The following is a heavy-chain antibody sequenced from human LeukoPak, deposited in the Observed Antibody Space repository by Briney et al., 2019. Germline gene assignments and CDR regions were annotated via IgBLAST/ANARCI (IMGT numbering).Heavy chain of an antibody. J-gene: IGHJ4*02. CDR2: ISYDGSNK. D-gene: IGHD3-22*01. Sequence: GGSLRLSCAASGFTFSSYAMHWVRQAPGKGLEWVAVISYDGSNKYYADSVKGRFTISRDNAKNSLYLQMNSLRAEDTAVYYCAREYDSSGYYLSGFDYWGQGTLVTVSS. CDR3: AREYDSSGYYLSGFDY. CDR1: GFTFSSYA. V-gene: IGHV3-30*04.